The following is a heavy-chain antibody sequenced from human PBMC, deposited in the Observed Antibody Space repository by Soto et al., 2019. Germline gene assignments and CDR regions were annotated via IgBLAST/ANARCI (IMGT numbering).Heavy chain of an antibody. CDR2: IIPNFDTP. Sequence: QVQLVQSGAEVKKPGSSVKLSCKASGDSFNTFAVTWLRQAPGQGIEWMGGIIPNFDTPNYAQKFQGIVTIIADKSTSTPYMELSSLRSEDTAVYYCARPYYDSSGYYLWYFDYWGQGTLVTVSS. V-gene: IGHV1-69*06. CDR1: GDSFNTFA. D-gene: IGHD3-22*01. J-gene: IGHJ4*02. CDR3: ARPYYDSSGYYLWYFDY.